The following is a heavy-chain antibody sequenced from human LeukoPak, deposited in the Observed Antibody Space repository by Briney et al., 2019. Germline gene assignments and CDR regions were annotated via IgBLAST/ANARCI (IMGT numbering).Heavy chain of an antibody. J-gene: IGHJ4*02. Sequence: GGSLRLSCAASGFSFSFYWMTWVRQAPGKGLEWVANIKPDGSEKYYVDSERGRCTISRDNTRNTLDLQMNSLRPEDTAVYYCARENYFSFDYWGQGALVTVSS. D-gene: IGHD3-16*01. CDR2: IKPDGSEK. CDR1: GFSFSFYW. V-gene: IGHV3-7*03. CDR3: ARENYFSFDY.